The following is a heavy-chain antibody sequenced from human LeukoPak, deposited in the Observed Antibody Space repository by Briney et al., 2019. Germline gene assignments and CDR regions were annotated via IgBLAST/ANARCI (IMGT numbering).Heavy chain of an antibody. CDR3: ATQPIGRGSWYFDY. V-gene: IGHV3-23*01. J-gene: IGHJ4*02. CDR1: GFTLTSYD. CDR2: ISSSGEST. D-gene: IGHD5-12*01. Sequence: GGSLRLSCAASGFTLTSYDMNWVRQAPGKGLEWISYISSSGESTYYADSVKGRFTISRDNSKNTLYLQMNSLRDEDTALYYCATQPIGRGSWYFDYWGQGTLVSVSS.